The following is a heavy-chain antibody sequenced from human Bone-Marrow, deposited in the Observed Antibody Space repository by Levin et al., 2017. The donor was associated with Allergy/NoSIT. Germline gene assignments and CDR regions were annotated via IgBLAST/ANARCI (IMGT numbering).Heavy chain of an antibody. J-gene: IGHJ4*02. D-gene: IGHD3/OR15-3a*01. CDR1: GFSFSDHA. V-gene: IGHV3-23*01. CDR2: ISVSGFKT. CDR3: RRVRESLTFDVWTGCLGS. Sequence: GGSLRLSCTASGFSFSDHALSWVRQAPGKGLEWVSAISVSGFKTKYADSVKGRFTLSSDSSKNTVNLQMSSLRVEDTTIYSDRRVRESLTFDVWTGCLGSWGQGILVTVSS.